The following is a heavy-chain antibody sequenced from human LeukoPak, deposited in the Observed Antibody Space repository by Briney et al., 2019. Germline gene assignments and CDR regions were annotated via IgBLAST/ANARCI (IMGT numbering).Heavy chain of an antibody. D-gene: IGHD3-16*01. CDR3: ARITGNLDY. Sequence: GGSLRLSCAASGFTVSSKYMNWVRQAPGKGLEWVSYISSSSSTIYYADSVKGRFTISRDNAKNSLYLQMNSLRAEDTAVYYCARITGNLDYWGQGTLVTVSS. CDR2: ISSSSSTI. CDR1: GFTVSSKY. V-gene: IGHV3-48*01. J-gene: IGHJ4*02.